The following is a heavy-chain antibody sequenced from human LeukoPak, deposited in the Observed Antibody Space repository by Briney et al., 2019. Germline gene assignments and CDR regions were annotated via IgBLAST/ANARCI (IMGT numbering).Heavy chain of an antibody. CDR1: GLSLDDYG. CDR2: INWDGGNS. Sequence: GGSLRLSCGVSGLSLDDYGMSWVRQAPGKGLQWVSGINWDGGNSGYADSVKGRFTISRDHAKNSLYLQMNNLRDEDTAIYYCTKDVSSNRYSFDYWGPGIMVTVSS. J-gene: IGHJ4*02. V-gene: IGHV3-20*04. CDR3: TKDVSSNRYSFDY. D-gene: IGHD1-26*01.